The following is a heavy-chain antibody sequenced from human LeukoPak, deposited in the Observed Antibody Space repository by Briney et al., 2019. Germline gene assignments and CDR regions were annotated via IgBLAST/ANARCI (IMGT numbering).Heavy chain of an antibody. Sequence: ASVKVSCKASGYTFTGYYMHWVRQAPGQGLEWMGWINPNSGGTNYAQKFQGRVTMTRDTSISTAYMELSRLRSDDTAVYYCARMRVEMATADLDYWGQGTLVTVSS. CDR1: GYTFTGYY. V-gene: IGHV1-2*02. CDR3: ARMRVEMATADLDY. CDR2: INPNSGGT. D-gene: IGHD5-24*01. J-gene: IGHJ4*02.